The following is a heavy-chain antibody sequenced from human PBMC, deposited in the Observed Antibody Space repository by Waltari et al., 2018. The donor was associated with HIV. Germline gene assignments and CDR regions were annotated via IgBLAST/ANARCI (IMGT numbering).Heavy chain of an antibody. Sequence: EVQLLESGGGLVQPGGSLRLSCAASGFTFRTYSMNWVRQAPGKGLEWVSYISSSSSTRDYADSVKGRFTITRDNAKNALYLQMNSLRDEDTAVYYCARDYLPHTVPVRWYNWFDPWGQGTLVTVSS. D-gene: IGHD3-10*01. CDR2: ISSSSSTR. CDR1: GFTFRTYS. V-gene: IGHV3-48*02. J-gene: IGHJ5*02. CDR3: ARDYLPHTVPVRWYNWFDP.